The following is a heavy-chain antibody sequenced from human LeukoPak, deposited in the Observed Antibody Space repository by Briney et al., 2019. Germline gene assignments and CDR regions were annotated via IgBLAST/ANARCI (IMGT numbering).Heavy chain of an antibody. CDR3: ARGRAYSEYYYYYYMDV. V-gene: IGHV1-8*01. D-gene: IGHD5-18*01. Sequence: GASVKVSCKASGYTFTSYDINWVRQAPGQGLEWMGWMNPNSGNTGYAQKFQGRVTMTRNTSISTAYMELSSLRSEDTAVYYCARGRAYSEYYYYYYMDVWGKGTTVTVSS. CDR1: GYTFTSYD. CDR2: MNPNSGNT. J-gene: IGHJ6*03.